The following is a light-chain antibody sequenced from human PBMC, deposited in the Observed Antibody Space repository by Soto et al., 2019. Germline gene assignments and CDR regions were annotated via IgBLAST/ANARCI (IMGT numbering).Light chain of an antibody. J-gene: IGLJ1*01. CDR1: SSDVGSYNL. CDR2: EVS. CDR3: CSYAGSSTYV. Sequence: LTQPASVSGSPGQSITISCTGTSSDVGSYNLVSWYQQHPGKAPKLMIYEVSKRPSGVSNRFSGSKSGNTASLTISVLQAEDEADYYCCSYAGSSTYVFGTGTKVTVL. V-gene: IGLV2-23*02.